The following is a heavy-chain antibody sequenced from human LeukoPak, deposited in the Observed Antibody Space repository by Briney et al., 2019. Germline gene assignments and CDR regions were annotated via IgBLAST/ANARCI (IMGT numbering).Heavy chain of an antibody. CDR2: MNPNSGNT. J-gene: IGHJ4*02. CDR1: GYTFTGYY. D-gene: IGHD3-10*01. CDR3: ARGGGKYGSGSTVI. V-gene: IGHV1-8*02. Sequence: ASVKVSCKASGYTFTGYYMHWVRQAPGQGLEWMGWMNPNSGNTGYAQKFQGRVTMTRNTSISTAYMELSSLRSEDTAVYYCARGGGKYGSGSTVIWGQGTLVTVSS.